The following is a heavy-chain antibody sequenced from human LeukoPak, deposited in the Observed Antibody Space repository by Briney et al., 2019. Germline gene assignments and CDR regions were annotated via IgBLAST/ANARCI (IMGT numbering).Heavy chain of an antibody. V-gene: IGHV3-30*02. D-gene: IGHD3-10*01. J-gene: IGHJ4*02. Sequence: PGGSLRLSWAASGFTFSSYGMHWVRQAPGKVLEWEAFIRYDGSNKYYGDSGEGRFTISRDNSKNTLYLHMNSLRAEDTAVYYCAKDRGWYFDYWGQGTLVTVSS. CDR1: GFTFSSYG. CDR2: IRYDGSNK. CDR3: AKDRGWYFDY.